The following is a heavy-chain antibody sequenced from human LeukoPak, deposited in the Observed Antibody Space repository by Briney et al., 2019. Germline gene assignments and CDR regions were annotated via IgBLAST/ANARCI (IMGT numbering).Heavy chain of an antibody. D-gene: IGHD2-8*02. J-gene: IGHJ5*02. V-gene: IGHV3-9*01. CDR1: GFTFDDYA. Sequence: HPGRSLTLSCAASGFTFDDYAMHWVRQAPGKGLEWVSGISWNSGSIGYADSVKGRFTISRDNAKNSLYLQMNSLRAEDTAVYYCARRAVAANYWGSKTWFDPWGQGTLVTVSS. CDR2: ISWNSGSI. CDR3: ARRAVAANYWGSKTWFDP.